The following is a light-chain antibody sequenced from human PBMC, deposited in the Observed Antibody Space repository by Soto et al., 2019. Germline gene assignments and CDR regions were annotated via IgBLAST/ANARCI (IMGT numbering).Light chain of an antibody. V-gene: IGKV3-20*01. CDR2: GAS. Sequence: ENVLTQSPGTLSFSPGERATLSCRASQSVISSYLAWYQQKPGQAPRLLIYGASTSATGIPDRCSGSGSAPDFTLTISGLAPEDFAVYSCQQYGSSPWTFGQGTKVAIK. CDR1: QSVISSY. CDR3: QQYGSSPWT. J-gene: IGKJ1*01.